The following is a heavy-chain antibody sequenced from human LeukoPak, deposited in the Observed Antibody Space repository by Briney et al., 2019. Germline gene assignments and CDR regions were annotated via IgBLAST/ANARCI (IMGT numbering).Heavy chain of an antibody. CDR2: IYYSGST. J-gene: IGHJ4*02. Sequence: SETLSLTCTVSGGSISGYYWNWIRQPAGKGLEWIGRIYYSGSTDYNSSLRSRLTMSVDTSKSQYSLKLTSVTAADTAVYYCARERRDYEGSGYYVDYWGQGTLVTVSS. CDR1: GGSISGYY. D-gene: IGHD3-22*01. CDR3: ARERRDYEGSGYYVDY. V-gene: IGHV4-4*07.